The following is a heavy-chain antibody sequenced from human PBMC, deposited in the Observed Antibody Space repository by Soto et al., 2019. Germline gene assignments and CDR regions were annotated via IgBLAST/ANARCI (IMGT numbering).Heavy chain of an antibody. J-gene: IGHJ6*02. D-gene: IGHD2-2*01. CDR2: IKEDGSEK. V-gene: IGHV3-7*03. Sequence: GGSLILSCAASGFTFSNYWMSWVRQAPGKRLEWVANIKEDGSEKYYVDSVKGRFTISRDNAKSSLFLQMNSLRAEDTAVYYCATDLYQLPTMKYYYYGMDVWGQGTTVTVSS. CDR1: GFTFSNYW. CDR3: ATDLYQLPTMKYYYYGMDV.